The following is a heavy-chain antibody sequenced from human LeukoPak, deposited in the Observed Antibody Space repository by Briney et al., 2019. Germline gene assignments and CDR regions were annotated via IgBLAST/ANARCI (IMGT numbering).Heavy chain of an antibody. V-gene: IGHV3-66*02. D-gene: IGHD5-24*01. CDR2: IYTGGKT. Sequence: GGSLRLSCAASGFTFSGNYMSWVRQAPGKGLDCLSVIYTGGKTYFSDSVKGRFTISRDNSKNSLYLQMNSLRPEDTAVYYCARVEMATSVFEYWGQGTLVTVSS. CDR1: GFTFSGNY. J-gene: IGHJ4*02. CDR3: ARVEMATSVFEY.